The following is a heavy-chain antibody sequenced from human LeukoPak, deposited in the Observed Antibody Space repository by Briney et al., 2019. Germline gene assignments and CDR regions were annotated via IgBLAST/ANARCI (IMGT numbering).Heavy chain of an antibody. CDR3: AKDNGIPAAGTPYDY. D-gene: IGHD6-13*01. J-gene: IGHJ4*02. V-gene: IGHV3-23*01. Sequence: GGSLRLSCAASGFTFSSYAMTWVRQAPGKGLEWVSAISGSGGSTYYADPVKGRFTISRDDSKNTLYLRMNSLRAEDTAVYYCAKDNGIPAAGTPYDYWGQGTLVTVSS. CDR1: GFTFSSYA. CDR2: ISGSGGST.